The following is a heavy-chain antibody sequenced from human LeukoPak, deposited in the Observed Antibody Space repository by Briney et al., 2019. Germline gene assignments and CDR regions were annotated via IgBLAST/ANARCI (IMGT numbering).Heavy chain of an antibody. CDR2: ISGSSTFI. V-gene: IGHV3-21*01. CDR3: ARANDYIDY. J-gene: IGHJ4*02. Sequence: PGGSLRLSCAASGFTFDDYGMSWVRQAPGKGLEWVSSISGSSTFIYYSDSVRGRFTISRDNAENSLYLQMSSLRVEDTAVYYCARANDYIDYWGQGVLVAVSS. CDR1: GFTFDDYG.